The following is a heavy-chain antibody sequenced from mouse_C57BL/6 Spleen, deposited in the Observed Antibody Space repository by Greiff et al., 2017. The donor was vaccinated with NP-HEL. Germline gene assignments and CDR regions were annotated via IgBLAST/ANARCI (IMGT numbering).Heavy chain of an antibody. CDR1: GFTFSSYT. J-gene: IGHJ1*03. Sequence: EVQVVESGGGLVKPGGSLKLSCAASGFTFSSYTMSWVRQTPEKRLEWVATISGGGGNTYYPDSVKGRFTISRDNAKNTLYLQMSSLRSEDTALYYCARQSNYWYFDVWGTGTTVTVSS. CDR3: ARQSNYWYFDV. CDR2: ISGGGGNT. D-gene: IGHD2-5*01. V-gene: IGHV5-9*01.